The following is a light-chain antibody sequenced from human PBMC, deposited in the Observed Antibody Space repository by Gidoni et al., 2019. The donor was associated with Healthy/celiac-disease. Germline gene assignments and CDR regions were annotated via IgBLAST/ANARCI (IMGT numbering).Light chain of an antibody. Sequence: DIVLTQSPATLSLSPGARATLPCRASQSVSSYLAWYQQKPGQAPRLLIYDASNRATGIPARFSGSGSGTDFTLTISSLEPEDFAVYYCQQRSNWLFTFGPGTKVDIK. CDR1: QSVSSY. J-gene: IGKJ3*01. CDR3: QQRSNWLFT. CDR2: DAS. V-gene: IGKV3-11*01.